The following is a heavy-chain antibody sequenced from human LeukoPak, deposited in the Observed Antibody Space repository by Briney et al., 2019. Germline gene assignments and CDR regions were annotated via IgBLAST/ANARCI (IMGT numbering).Heavy chain of an antibody. D-gene: IGHD3-22*01. CDR1: GFTVSVNY. V-gene: IGHV3-66*01. CDR2: IYSGGNT. CDR3: ARKTDSGGQGDY. Sequence: GGSLRLSCAAFGFTVSVNYMSWVRQAPGKGLECVSVIYSGGNTYYADSVKGRFTISRDNSKNTLYLQMNSLRAKDTAVYYCARKTDSGGQGDYWGPGTLVTVSS. J-gene: IGHJ4*02.